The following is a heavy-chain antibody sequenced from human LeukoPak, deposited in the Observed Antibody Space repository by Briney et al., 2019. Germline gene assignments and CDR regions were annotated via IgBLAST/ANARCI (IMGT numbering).Heavy chain of an antibody. CDR1: GFSFTTYV. J-gene: IGHJ4*02. CDR3: ARALSGMVPDY. Sequence: GGSLRVSCAASGFSFTTYVVHWVRQAPGKGPEWVAVIRYDGSNKNYGDSVKGRFTISRDNSKNTLYLQMNSLRAEDTAVYYCARALSGMVPDYWGQGTLVTVSS. V-gene: IGHV3-33*01. D-gene: IGHD5-18*01. CDR2: IRYDGSNK.